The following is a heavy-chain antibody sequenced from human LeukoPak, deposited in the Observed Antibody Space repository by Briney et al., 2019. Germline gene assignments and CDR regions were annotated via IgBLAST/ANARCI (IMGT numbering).Heavy chain of an antibody. D-gene: IGHD3-10*01. Sequence: GGSLRLSCAASGFTFSSFGMNWVRQAPGKGLEWVSSISGSSTYIYYADSVKGRFTISRDNAKNSLYLQMNSLRAEDTAVYYCARGSSFFDYWGQGTLVTFSS. CDR1: GFTFSSFG. CDR2: ISGSSTYI. J-gene: IGHJ4*02. CDR3: ARGSSFFDY. V-gene: IGHV3-21*01.